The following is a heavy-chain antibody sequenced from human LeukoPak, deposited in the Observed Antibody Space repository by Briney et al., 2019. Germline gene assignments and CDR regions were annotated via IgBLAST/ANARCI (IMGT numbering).Heavy chain of an antibody. CDR2: INPDSGGT. CDR1: GYTFTGYY. D-gene: IGHD2/OR15-2a*01. J-gene: IGHJ3*01. V-gene: IGHV1-2*02. CDR3: ARTFYDTLDSDAFDF. Sequence: ASVGVSCKASGYTFTGYYMHSVRQAPGQGLEWMGWINPDSGGTNNAQKLQGRVTMTRDTSISTAYMELSRLRSDDTAVYYCARTFYDTLDSDAFDFWGQGTMVIVSS.